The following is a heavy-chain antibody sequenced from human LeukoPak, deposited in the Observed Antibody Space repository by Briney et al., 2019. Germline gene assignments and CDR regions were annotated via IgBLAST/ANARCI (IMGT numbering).Heavy chain of an antibody. D-gene: IGHD6-13*01. CDR1: GYTFTGYY. V-gene: IGHV1-2*06. J-gene: IGHJ5*02. CDR3: AKVPPSITAAGNWLGP. Sequence: ASVKVSCKASGYTFTGYYIHWVRQAPGQGLEWVGRINPNTGGTDYAQKFQGRVTMTRDTSITTAYMELSRLTSDDTAIYYCAKVPPSITAAGNWLGPWGQGALVTVSS. CDR2: INPNTGGT.